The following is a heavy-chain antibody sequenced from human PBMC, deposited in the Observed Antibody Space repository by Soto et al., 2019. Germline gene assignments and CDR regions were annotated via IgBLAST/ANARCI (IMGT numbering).Heavy chain of an antibody. Sequence: SGPTLVNPTQTLTLTCTFSGFSLSTRGMGVGWIRQPPGKALEWLAVIYWDNDKRYTSSLKNRLTITKDTSKNQVVLTMTNMDPVDTATYYCAHNAPFYDFSSGHQTHTWSHPSGQGTLLTVSS. CDR1: GFSLSTRGMG. CDR2: IYWDNDK. J-gene: IGHJ5*02. D-gene: IGHD3-3*01. V-gene: IGHV2-5*02. CDR3: AHNAPFYDFSSGHQTHTWSHP.